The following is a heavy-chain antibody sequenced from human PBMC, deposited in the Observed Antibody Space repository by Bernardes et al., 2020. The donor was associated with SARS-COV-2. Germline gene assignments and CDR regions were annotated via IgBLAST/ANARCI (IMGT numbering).Heavy chain of an antibody. D-gene: IGHD3-22*01. J-gene: IGHJ4*02. CDR2: ISWNSGSI. Sequence: GGSLRLSCAASGFTFGDYAMHWVRQAPGKGLEWVSGISWNSGSIGYADSVKGRFTISRDNAKNSLYLQMNSLRAEDTALYYCAKDWDYYDSSCYIDYWGQGTLVTVSS. CDR3: AKDWDYYDSSCYIDY. CDR1: GFTFGDYA. V-gene: IGHV3-9*01.